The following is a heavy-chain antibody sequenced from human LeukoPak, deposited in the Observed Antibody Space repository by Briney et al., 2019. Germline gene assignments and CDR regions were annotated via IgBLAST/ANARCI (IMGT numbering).Heavy chain of an antibody. J-gene: IGHJ2*01. CDR2: IYYSGST. Sequence: PSETLSLTCTVSGGSVSSGSYYWSWLRQPPGKGLEWIGYIYYSGSTNYNPSLKSRATISVDTSKNQFSLKLSSVTAADTAVYYCAWSLRRLYWYFDLWGRGTLVTVSS. V-gene: IGHV4-61*01. CDR1: GGSVSSGSYY. CDR3: AWSLRRLYWYFDL. D-gene: IGHD4-17*01.